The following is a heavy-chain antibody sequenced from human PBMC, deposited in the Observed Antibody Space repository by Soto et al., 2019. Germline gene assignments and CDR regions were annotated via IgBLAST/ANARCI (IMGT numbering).Heavy chain of an antibody. CDR2: IYWNDDK. J-gene: IGHJ4*02. CDR3: AHRRVVTTFDY. D-gene: IGHD2-21*02. Sequence: QITLKESGPTLVKPTQTLTLTCTFSGFSLSTSGVGVGWIRQPPGKALELLALIYWNDDKRYSPSLKSRLTITKDTSKNQVVLTMTNMDPVDTAPYYCAHRRVVTTFDYWGKGTLVTVSS. V-gene: IGHV2-5*01. CDR1: GFSLSTSGVG.